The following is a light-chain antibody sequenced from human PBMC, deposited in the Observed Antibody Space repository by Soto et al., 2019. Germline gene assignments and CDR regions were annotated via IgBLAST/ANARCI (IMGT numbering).Light chain of an antibody. J-gene: IGLJ1*01. CDR2: DDN. Sequence: QSVLTQPPSVSAAPGQKVTISCSGSSSNIGGNSVSWYQQLPGTAPKLLIYDDNKRPSGIPDRFSGSRSGTSASLAITGLQAEDEADYYCQSYDSSLSGSGYVFGTGTKVTLL. V-gene: IGLV1-51*01. CDR1: SSNIGGNS. CDR3: QSYDSSLSGSGYV.